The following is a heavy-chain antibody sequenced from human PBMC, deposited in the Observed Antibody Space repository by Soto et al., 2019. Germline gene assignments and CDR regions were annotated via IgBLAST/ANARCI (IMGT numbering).Heavy chain of an antibody. CDR3: AVTMIVVVGIDY. CDR2: ISSSGNTT. Sequence: EVQLVESGGGLVQPGGSLRLSCAASEFPFSTYEMNWVRQAPGKGLEWVSYISSSGNTTYYADSVRGRFTISRDNTKNSLYLQMNSLRAEDTAVYYCAVTMIVVVGIDYWGQGTLVTVSS. V-gene: IGHV3-48*03. J-gene: IGHJ4*02. CDR1: EFPFSTYE. D-gene: IGHD3-22*01.